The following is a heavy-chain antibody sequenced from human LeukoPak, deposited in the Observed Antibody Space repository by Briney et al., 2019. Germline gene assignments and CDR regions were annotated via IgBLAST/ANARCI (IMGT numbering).Heavy chain of an antibody. V-gene: IGHV4-34*01. Sequence: PSETLSLTCAVYGGSFSGYYWTGIRQPPGKGLEWIGEINHSGSTNYNPSLKSRVTISVDTSKNQFSLKLSSLTAADTAVYYCARNSSSPFWGQGTLVTVSS. CDR1: GGSFSGYY. J-gene: IGHJ4*02. CDR3: ARNSSSPF. CDR2: INHSGST. D-gene: IGHD6-6*01.